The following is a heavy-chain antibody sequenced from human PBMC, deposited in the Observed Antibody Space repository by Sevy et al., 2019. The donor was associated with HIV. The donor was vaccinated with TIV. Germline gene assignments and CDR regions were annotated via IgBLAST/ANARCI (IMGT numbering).Heavy chain of an antibody. Sequence: GGSLRLSCAASGFTFSSYWMSWVRQAPGKGLEWVDNIKQDGSEKYYVDSVKGRFTISRDNAKNSLYLQMNSLRAEDTAVYYCARGGETLYDFWSGYYTASVGDYWGQGTLVTVSS. CDR3: ARGGETLYDFWSGYYTASVGDY. CDR2: IKQDGSEK. V-gene: IGHV3-7*01. J-gene: IGHJ4*02. D-gene: IGHD3-3*01. CDR1: GFTFSSYW.